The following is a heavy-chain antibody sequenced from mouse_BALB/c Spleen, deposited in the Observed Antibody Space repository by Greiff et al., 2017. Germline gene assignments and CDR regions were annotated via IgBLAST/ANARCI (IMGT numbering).Heavy chain of an antibody. CDR2: ISYSGST. V-gene: IGHV3-2*02. D-gene: IGHD2-10*02. Sequence: EVKLVESGPGLVKPSQSLSLTCTVTGYSITSDYAWNWIRQFPGNKLEWMGYISYSGSTSYNPSLKSRISITRDTSKNQFFLQLNSVTTEDTATYYCARGGYGNYPPWFAYWGQGTLVTVSA. CDR3: ARGGYGNYPPWFAY. J-gene: IGHJ3*01. CDR1: GYSITSDYA.